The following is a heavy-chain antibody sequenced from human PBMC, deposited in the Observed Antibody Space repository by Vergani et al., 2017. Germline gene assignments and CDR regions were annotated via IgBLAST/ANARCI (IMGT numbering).Heavy chain of an antibody. D-gene: IGHD3-10*01. CDR3: ARDFYYGSGRYTYYYYYMDV. CDR1: GYTFTGYY. Sequence: QVQLVQSGAEVKKPGASVKVSCKASGYTFTGYYMHWVRQAPGQGLEWMGRINPNSGGTNYAQKFQGRVTMTRDTSISTAYRELSRLRSDDTAVYYCARDFYYGSGRYTYYYYYMDVWGKETTVTVSS. CDR2: INPNSGGT. V-gene: IGHV1-2*06. J-gene: IGHJ6*03.